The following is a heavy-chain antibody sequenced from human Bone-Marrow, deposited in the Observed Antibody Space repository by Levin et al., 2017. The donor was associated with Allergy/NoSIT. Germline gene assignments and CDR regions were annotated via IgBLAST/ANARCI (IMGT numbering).Heavy chain of an antibody. J-gene: IGHJ4*02. CDR1: GFTFGDYA. Sequence: PGGSLRLSCTASGFTFGDYAMSWFRQAPGKGLEWVGFIRSKAYGGTTEYAASVKGRFTISRDDSKSIAYLQMNSLKTEDTAVYYCTRMYSSSWYYFDYWGQGTLVTVSS. V-gene: IGHV3-49*03. CDR3: TRMYSSSWYYFDY. D-gene: IGHD6-13*01. CDR2: IRSKAYGGTT.